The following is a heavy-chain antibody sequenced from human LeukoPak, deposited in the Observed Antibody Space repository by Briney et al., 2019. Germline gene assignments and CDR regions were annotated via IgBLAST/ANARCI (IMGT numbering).Heavy chain of an antibody. J-gene: IGHJ4*02. CDR2: ISAYNGNT. V-gene: IGHV1-18*01. D-gene: IGHD4-17*01. CDR1: GYTFTSYG. CDR3: ARESNTVTTRYFDY. Sequence: ASVKVSCKASGYTFTSYGISRVRQAPGQELEWMGWISAYNGNTNYAQKLQGRVTMTTDTSTSTAYMELRSLRSDDTAVYYCARESNTVTTRYFDYWGQGTLVTVSS.